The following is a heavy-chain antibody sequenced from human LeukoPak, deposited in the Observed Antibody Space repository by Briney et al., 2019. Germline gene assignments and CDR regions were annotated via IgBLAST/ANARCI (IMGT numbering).Heavy chain of an antibody. Sequence: GGSLRLSCAASGFTFSSYSMSWVRQAPGKGLEWVSYISSSSSTIYYADSVKGRFTISRDNAKNSLYLQMNSLRAEDTAVYYCARHGPGASLSGYYRIQNWFDPWGQGTLVIVSS. J-gene: IGHJ5*02. CDR2: ISSSSSTI. V-gene: IGHV3-48*04. CDR1: GFTFSSYS. CDR3: ARHGPGASLSGYYRIQNWFDP. D-gene: IGHD3-3*01.